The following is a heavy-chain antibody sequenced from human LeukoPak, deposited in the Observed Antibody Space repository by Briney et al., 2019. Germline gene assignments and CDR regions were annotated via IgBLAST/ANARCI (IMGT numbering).Heavy chain of an antibody. Sequence: GGSLILSCAASEFTFSSYWMHWVRQAPGKGLVWVSRINSDGSSTSYADSVKGRITISRDNAKNTLYLQMNSLRAEDAAVYYCARDQKALYYFDYWGQGTLVTVSS. CDR3: ARDQKALYYFDY. V-gene: IGHV3-74*01. CDR2: INSDGSST. CDR1: EFTFSSYW. J-gene: IGHJ4*02.